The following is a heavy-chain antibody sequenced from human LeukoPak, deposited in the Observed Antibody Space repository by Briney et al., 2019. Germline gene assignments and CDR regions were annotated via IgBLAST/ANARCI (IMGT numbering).Heavy chain of an antibody. Sequence: GGSLRLSCAASGFTFSNYGMSWVRQARGKGPEWASGMRGGGSIEYADSVRGRFTISRDNSKNTLYLEMNSLRAEDTAVYYCAKGGDRSGSLGGNGMDVWGQGTTVTVSS. CDR1: GFTFSNYG. J-gene: IGHJ6*02. CDR2: MRGGGSI. V-gene: IGHV3-23*01. D-gene: IGHD6-19*01. CDR3: AKGGDRSGSLGGNGMDV.